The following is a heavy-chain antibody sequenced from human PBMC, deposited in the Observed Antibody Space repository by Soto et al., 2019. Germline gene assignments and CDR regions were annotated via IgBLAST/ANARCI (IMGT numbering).Heavy chain of an antibody. CDR3: AKGGYGDYSFDF. CDR1: GFTFTSYA. V-gene: IGHV3-23*01. Sequence: EVQLSESGGGLVQPGGSLRLSCAASGFTFTSYALNWVRQAPGKGLEWVSGMSGIGDSTYNADSVKGRFTISRDISKNTLYLQMNNLRAEDTALYYCAKGGYGDYSFDFWGQGTLVTVSS. D-gene: IGHD4-17*01. J-gene: IGHJ4*02. CDR2: MSGIGDST.